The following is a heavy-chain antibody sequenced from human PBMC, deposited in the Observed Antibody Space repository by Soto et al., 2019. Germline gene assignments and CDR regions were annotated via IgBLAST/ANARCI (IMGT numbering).Heavy chain of an antibody. CDR2: ISPYNGHT. Sequence: QVQLVQSAGEVKKPGASVKVSCKASGYSFTSYGISWVRRAPGQGLEWMGWISPYNGHTQFVQRFQGRVTMTTDTYTKTSYMGLRNLRTDDTAHYYCASGLTIVPATHRGFENYGMDVWGQGTTVIVSS. D-gene: IGHD2-2*01. CDR1: GYSFTSYG. CDR3: ASGLTIVPATHRGFENYGMDV. J-gene: IGHJ6*02. V-gene: IGHV1-18*01.